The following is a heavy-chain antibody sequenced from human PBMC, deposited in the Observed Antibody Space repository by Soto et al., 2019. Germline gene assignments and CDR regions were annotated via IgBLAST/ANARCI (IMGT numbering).Heavy chain of an antibody. D-gene: IGHD4-17*01. V-gene: IGHV4-59*01. Sequence: SATLSLTCTLSGGSITGYYWSWIRQPPGKGLEWIGYIYYSGTTNLNPSLRSRVTMSVDTSKNQFSLQMSSVTAADTAVYYCARDSDYGLKNWGQGTLVTVS. CDR2: IYYSGTT. CDR3: ARDSDYGLKN. J-gene: IGHJ4*02. CDR1: GGSITGYY.